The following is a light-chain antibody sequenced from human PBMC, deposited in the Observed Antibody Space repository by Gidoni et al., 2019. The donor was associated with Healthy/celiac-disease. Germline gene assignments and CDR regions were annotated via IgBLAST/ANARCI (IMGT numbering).Light chain of an antibody. CDR3: QQRSNWPPLFT. J-gene: IGKJ3*01. CDR2: DAS. V-gene: IGKV3-11*01. CDR1: QSVSSY. Sequence: IVLTQSPATLSLSRGERATLSCRASQSVSSYLAWYQQKPGQAPRLLIYDASNRATGIPARFSGSGSGTDFTLTISSLEPEDFAVYYCQQRSNWPPLFTFGPGTKVDIK.